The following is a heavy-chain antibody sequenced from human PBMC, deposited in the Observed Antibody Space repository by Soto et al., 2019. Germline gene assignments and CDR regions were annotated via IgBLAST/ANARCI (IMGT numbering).Heavy chain of an antibody. CDR1: GFTFDDYA. CDR2: ISWNSGSI. J-gene: IGHJ4*02. Sequence: AGGSLRLSCAASGFTFDDYAMHWVRQAPGKGLEWVSGISWNSGSIGYADSVKGRFTISRDNARNSLYLQMNSLRAEDTALYYCANSGYSSKWPLGYWGQGTLVTVSS. V-gene: IGHV3-9*01. D-gene: IGHD6-13*01. CDR3: ANSGYSSKWPLGY.